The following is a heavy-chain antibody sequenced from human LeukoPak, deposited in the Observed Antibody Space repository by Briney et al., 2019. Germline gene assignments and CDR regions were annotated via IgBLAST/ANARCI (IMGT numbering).Heavy chain of an antibody. D-gene: IGHD2-8*01. J-gene: IGHJ4*02. Sequence: GASVKVSCKASGGTFSSYAISWVRQAPGQGLEWMGGIIPIFGTANYAQKFRGRVTITADESTSTAYMELSSLRSEDTAVYYCARENHGYCDYWGQGTLVTVSS. CDR2: IIPIFGTA. CDR3: ARENHGYCDY. CDR1: GGTFSSYA. V-gene: IGHV1-69*13.